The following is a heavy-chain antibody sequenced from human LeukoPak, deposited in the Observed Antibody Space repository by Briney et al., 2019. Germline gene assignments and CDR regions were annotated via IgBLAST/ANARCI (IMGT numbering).Heavy chain of an antibody. CDR1: GFTFSSYA. J-gene: IGHJ4*02. D-gene: IGHD6-19*01. V-gene: IGHV3-30*04. Sequence: GGSLRLSCAASGFTFSSYAMHWVRQAPGKGLEWVAVISYDGSNKYYADSVKGRFTISRDNSKNTLYLQMNSLRAEDTAVYYCARDLYAAAVAPGYWGQGTLVTVSS. CDR3: ARDLYAAAVAPGY. CDR2: ISYDGSNK.